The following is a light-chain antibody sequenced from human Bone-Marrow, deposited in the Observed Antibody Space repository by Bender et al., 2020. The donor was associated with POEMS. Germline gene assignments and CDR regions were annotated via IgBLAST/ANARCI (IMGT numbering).Light chain of an antibody. J-gene: IGLJ2*01. CDR2: DVS. V-gene: IGLV2-14*03. Sequence: QSALTQPASVSGSPGQSITISCTGTSGDVGGYDYVSWYQQHPGRAPKLIIYDVSSRPSGISTRFSGSKSGNTASLTISGLQGEDEGCYYCGSYTRTFSPVFGGGTKLTVL. CDR1: SGDVGGYDY. CDR3: GSYTRTFSPV.